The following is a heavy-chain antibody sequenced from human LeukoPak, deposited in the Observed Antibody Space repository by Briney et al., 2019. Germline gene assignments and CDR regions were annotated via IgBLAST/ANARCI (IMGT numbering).Heavy chain of an antibody. J-gene: IGHJ4*02. V-gene: IGHV3-30-3*01. CDR1: GFTFSSYA. Sequence: GESLRLSCAASGFTFSSYAMHWVRQAPGKGLEWVAVISYDGSNKYYADSVKGRFIISRDNSKNTLYLQMNSLRAEDTAVYYCARAWDYSGSYDYWGQGTLVTVSS. CDR2: ISYDGSNK. CDR3: ARAWDYSGSYDY. D-gene: IGHD1-26*01.